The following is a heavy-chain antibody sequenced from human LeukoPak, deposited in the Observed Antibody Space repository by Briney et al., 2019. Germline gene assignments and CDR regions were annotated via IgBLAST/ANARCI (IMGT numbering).Heavy chain of an antibody. V-gene: IGHV3-53*01. CDR3: ARGLLWLF. CDR2: LYSGGNT. J-gene: IGHJ4*02. D-gene: IGHD3-10*01. CDR1: GFTVSSNY. Sequence: GGSLRLSCAVSGFTVSSNYMSWVRQAPGKGLEWVSVLYSGGNTYYADSVKGRFTISRDNAKNSVYLQMNSLRVEDTAVYYCARGLLWLFGGQGTLVTVSS.